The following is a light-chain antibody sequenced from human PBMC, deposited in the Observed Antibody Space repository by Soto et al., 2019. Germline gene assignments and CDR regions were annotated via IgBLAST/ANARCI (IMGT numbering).Light chain of an antibody. Sequence: QSVLTQPSSVSGSPGQSITISCAGTSSDVGSYNLVSWYQHHPGKVPKLMIYEGNERPSGVSNRFSGSTSGNTASLTISGLQAEDEADYYCSSYAGSSIWVFGGGTQLTVL. CDR1: SSDVGSYNL. CDR2: EGN. J-gene: IGLJ3*02. V-gene: IGLV2-23*01. CDR3: SSYAGSSIWV.